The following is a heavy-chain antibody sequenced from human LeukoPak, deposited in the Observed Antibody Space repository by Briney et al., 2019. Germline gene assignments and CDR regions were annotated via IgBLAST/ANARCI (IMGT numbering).Heavy chain of an antibody. CDR1: GFSFSNAW. Sequence: GGSLRLSCAASGFSFSNAWMSWVRQAPGKGLEWVANIKQDGSEKYYVDSVKGRFTISRDNAKNSLYLQMNSLRAEDTAVYYCARDHRRYGMDVWGQGTTVTVSS. CDR3: ARDHRRYGMDV. V-gene: IGHV3-7*04. J-gene: IGHJ6*02. CDR2: IKQDGSEK.